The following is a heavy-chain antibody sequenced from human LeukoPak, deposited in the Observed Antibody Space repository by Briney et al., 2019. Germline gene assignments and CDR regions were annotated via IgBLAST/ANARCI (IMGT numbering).Heavy chain of an antibody. D-gene: IGHD3-10*01. CDR1: GYTLTELS. Sequence: ASVKVSCKVSGYTLTELSMHWVRQAPGKGLEWMGGFDPEDGETIYAQKFQGRVTMTEDTSTDTAYMGLSSLRSEDTAVYYCATSSVGRITMVRGTSRASFDPWGQGTLVTVSS. CDR3: ATSSVGRITMVRGTSRASFDP. CDR2: FDPEDGET. V-gene: IGHV1-24*01. J-gene: IGHJ5*02.